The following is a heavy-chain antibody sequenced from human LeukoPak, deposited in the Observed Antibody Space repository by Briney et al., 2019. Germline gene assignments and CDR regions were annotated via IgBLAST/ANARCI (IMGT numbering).Heavy chain of an antibody. Sequence: PSETLSLTCTVSGGSISSYYWSWIRQPAGKGLELIGRIYTSGSTNYNPSLKSRVTMSVDTSKNPFSLKLSSVTAADTAVYYCARDLGSGWYWEDYYYYSMDVWGKGTTVTVSS. V-gene: IGHV4-4*07. D-gene: IGHD6-19*01. CDR2: IYTSGST. J-gene: IGHJ6*03. CDR1: GGSISSYY. CDR3: ARDLGSGWYWEDYYYYSMDV.